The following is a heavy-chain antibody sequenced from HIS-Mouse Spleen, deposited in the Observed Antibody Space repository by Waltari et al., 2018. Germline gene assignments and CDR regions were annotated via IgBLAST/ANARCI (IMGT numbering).Heavy chain of an antibody. Sequence: QLQLQESGPGLVKPSETLSLTCTVSGGSISSSSYYWGWIRQPPGKGLEWIGGIYYRGGCYYNPDRKSRVTISVDTSKHQFSLKLSSVTSADTAVYYCAREIPYSSSWYDWYFDLWGRGTLVTVSS. CDR3: AREIPYSSSWYDWYFDL. V-gene: IGHV4-39*07. D-gene: IGHD6-13*01. CDR2: IYYRGGC. J-gene: IGHJ2*01. CDR1: GGSISSSSYY.